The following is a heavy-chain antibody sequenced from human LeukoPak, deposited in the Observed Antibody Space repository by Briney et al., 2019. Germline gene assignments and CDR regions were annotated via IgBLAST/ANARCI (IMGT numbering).Heavy chain of an antibody. J-gene: IGHJ4*02. V-gene: IGHV1-69*06. Sequence: AASVKVSCKASGGTFSSYAISWVRQAPGQGLEWMGGIIPIFGTANYAQKFQGRVTITADKSTSTAYMELSSLRSEDMAVYYCARDPSGSGSYYMSPGDYWGQGTLVTVSS. D-gene: IGHD3-10*01. CDR2: IIPIFGTA. CDR1: GGTFSSYA. CDR3: ARDPSGSGSYYMSPGDY.